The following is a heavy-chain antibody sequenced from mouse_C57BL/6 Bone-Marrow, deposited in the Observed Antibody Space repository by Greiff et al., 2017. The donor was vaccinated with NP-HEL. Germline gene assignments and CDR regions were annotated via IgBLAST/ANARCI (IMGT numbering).Heavy chain of an antibody. Sequence: EVMLVESGGGLVKPGGSLKLSCAASGFTFSDYGMHWVRQAPEKGLEWVAYISSGSSTIYYADTVKGRFTISRDNAKITLVLQMTSLRSEDTAMYYCARKLTGTSYYFDYWGQGTTLTVSS. CDR3: ARKLTGTSYYFDY. CDR2: ISSGSSTI. CDR1: GFTFSDYG. D-gene: IGHD4-1*01. V-gene: IGHV5-17*01. J-gene: IGHJ2*01.